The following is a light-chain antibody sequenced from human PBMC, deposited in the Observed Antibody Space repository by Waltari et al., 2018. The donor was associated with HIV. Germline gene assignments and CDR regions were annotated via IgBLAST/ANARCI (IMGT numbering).Light chain of an antibody. V-gene: IGLV2-14*02. CDR1: SSSGGNYNY. CDR3: TSYSSSDTWV. CDR2: DGN. J-gene: IGLJ3*02. Sequence: QSALTHPAYVSGPPGQSITISCTGTSSSGGNYNYVPWFQQTQDKASTLILFDGNKRPSGVSSRFSGSKSAKTASLTISGLQPEDEGDYFCTSYSSSDTWVFGGGTKVTVL.